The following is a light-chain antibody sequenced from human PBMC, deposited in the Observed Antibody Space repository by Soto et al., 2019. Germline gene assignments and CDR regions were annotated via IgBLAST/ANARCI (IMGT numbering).Light chain of an antibody. CDR3: MQALQTPL. V-gene: IGKV2-28*01. CDR2: LGS. CDR1: QSLLHSNGYNY. J-gene: IGKJ4*01. Sequence: DIVMTQSPLSLPVTPGEPASNSCRSSQSLLHSNGYNYLDWYLQKPGQSPQLLIYLGSNRASGVPDRFSGSGSGTDFTLKISRVEAEDVGVYYCMQALQTPLFGGGTKVEIK.